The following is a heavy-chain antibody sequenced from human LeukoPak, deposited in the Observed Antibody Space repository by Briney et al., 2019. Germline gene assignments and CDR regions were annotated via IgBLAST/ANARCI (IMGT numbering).Heavy chain of an antibody. Sequence: QPGGSLRLSCAASGFTFSSYAMSWVRQAPGKGLEWVSTIRGSGGGTYYADSVKGRFTISRDNSKNTLYLQMNSLRAEDTAVYYCARDVYDSSGYYSGYWGQGTLVTVSS. CDR2: IRGSGGGT. V-gene: IGHV3-23*01. CDR3: ARDVYDSSGYYSGY. J-gene: IGHJ4*02. D-gene: IGHD3-22*01. CDR1: GFTFSSYA.